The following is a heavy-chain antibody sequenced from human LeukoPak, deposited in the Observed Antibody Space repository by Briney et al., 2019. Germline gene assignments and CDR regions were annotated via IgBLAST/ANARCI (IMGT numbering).Heavy chain of an antibody. J-gene: IGHJ4*02. Sequence: ASVKVSCKASGYTFTGYYMHWVRQAPGQGLEWMGGIIPIFGTANYAQKFQGRVTITADESTSTAYMELSSLRSEDTAVYYCARGEEGYYYGSGSSLDYWGQGTLVTVSS. V-gene: IGHV1-69*13. CDR3: ARGEEGYYYGSGSSLDY. CDR2: IIPIFGTA. CDR1: GYTFTGYY. D-gene: IGHD3-10*01.